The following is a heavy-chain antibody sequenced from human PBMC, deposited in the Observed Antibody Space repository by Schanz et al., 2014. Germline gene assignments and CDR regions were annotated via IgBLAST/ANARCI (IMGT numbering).Heavy chain of an antibody. V-gene: IGHV1-18*01. J-gene: IGHJ5*02. D-gene: IGHD3-9*01. CDR2: ISAYNGNT. CDR1: GYTFTSYG. Sequence: QVQLVQSGAEVKKPGASVKVSCKASGYTFTSYGISWVRQAPGQGLEWMGWISAYNGNTKYPQKLQGRVTMTTDTSTNTAYMELRSLRSDDTAVYDCAKAEYDILTDSYSRLDPWGQGTLXTVSS. CDR3: AKAEYDILTDSYSRLDP.